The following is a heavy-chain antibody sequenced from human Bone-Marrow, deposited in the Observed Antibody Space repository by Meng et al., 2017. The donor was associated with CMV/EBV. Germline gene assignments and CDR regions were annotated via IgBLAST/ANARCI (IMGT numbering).Heavy chain of an antibody. V-gene: IGHV3-21*01. D-gene: IGHD2-15*01. CDR3: AVFIAAIVDY. CDR2: ISSSSSYI. Sequence: GESLKISCAASGFTFSSYAMSWVRQAPGKGLEWVSSISSSSSYIYYADSVKGRFTISRDNAKNSLYLQMNSLRAEDTAVYYCAVFIAAIVDYWGQGTLVTVSS. J-gene: IGHJ4*02. CDR1: GFTFSSYA.